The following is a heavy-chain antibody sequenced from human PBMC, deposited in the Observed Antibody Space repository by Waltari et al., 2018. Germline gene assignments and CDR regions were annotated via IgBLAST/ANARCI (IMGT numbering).Heavy chain of an antibody. CDR1: GFSFSGSS. CDR3: SGGEVTGIDF. D-gene: IGHD6-19*01. Sequence: EVQVVESGGVLVQLGGSLKLSCATTGFSFSGSSIHWVRQTSGKGLEWVGRIRREPYVDATAYSASVKGRFTISSDDSRNTACLKMNSMMTEDTAVYYCSGGEVTGIDFWGQGTLVTVSS. CDR2: IRREPYVDAT. J-gene: IGHJ4*02. V-gene: IGHV3-73*01.